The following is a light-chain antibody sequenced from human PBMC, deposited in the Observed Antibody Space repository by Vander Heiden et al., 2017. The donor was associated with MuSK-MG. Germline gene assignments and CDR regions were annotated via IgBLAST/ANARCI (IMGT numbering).Light chain of an antibody. Sequence: DIVLTQSPATLSLSPGESATLSCRASESVSNYVAWYQQKPGQPPRLLIYTASKRATGIPARFSGSGSGTDFTLTITSLEPEDFAVYYCQQRDVGPELSFGGGTKLEI. CDR1: ESVSNY. CDR3: QQRDVGPELS. J-gene: IGKJ4*01. CDR2: TAS. V-gene: IGKV3-11*01.